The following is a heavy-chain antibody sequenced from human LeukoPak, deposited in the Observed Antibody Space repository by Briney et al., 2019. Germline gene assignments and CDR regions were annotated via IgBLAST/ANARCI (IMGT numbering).Heavy chain of an antibody. Sequence: SETLSLTCTVSGGSISSYYWSWIRQPAGKGLEWIGRIYTSGSTDYNPSLKSRVTISVDTSKNQFSLKLSSVTAADTAVYYCAREPALGYCSGGSCYSREHYYMDVWGKGTTVTVSS. CDR3: AREPALGYCSGGSCYSREHYYMDV. V-gene: IGHV4-4*07. CDR2: IYTSGST. J-gene: IGHJ6*03. D-gene: IGHD2-15*01. CDR1: GGSISSYY.